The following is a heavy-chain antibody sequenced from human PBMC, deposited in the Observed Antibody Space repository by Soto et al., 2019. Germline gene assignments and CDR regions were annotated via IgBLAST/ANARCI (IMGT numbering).Heavy chain of an antibody. CDR3: ARDDILTGYYYYGMDV. V-gene: IGHV1-69*13. D-gene: IGHD3-9*01. J-gene: IGHJ6*02. Sequence: ASVKVSCKASGGTFSSYAISWVRQAPGQGLEWMGGIIPIFGTANYAQKFQGRVTITADESTSTAYMELSSLRSEDTAVYYCARDDILTGYYYYGMDVWGQGTTVTVSS. CDR1: GGTFSSYA. CDR2: IIPIFGTA.